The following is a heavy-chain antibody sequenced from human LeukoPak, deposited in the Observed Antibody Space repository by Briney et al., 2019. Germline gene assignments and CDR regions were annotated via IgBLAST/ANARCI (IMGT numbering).Heavy chain of an antibody. Sequence: SETLSLTCAVFGGSFSDYYWSWIRQPPGKGLEWIGEIHQSGSSNYNPSLKGRVTISVDTSKNQFSLKLSSVTAADTAVYYCARAGLRFFDWSQNYYYGMGVWGQGNTVTVSS. CDR3: ARAGLRFFDWSQNYYYGMGV. V-gene: IGHV4-34*01. J-gene: IGHJ6*02. CDR1: GGSFSDYY. D-gene: IGHD3-9*01. CDR2: IHQSGSS.